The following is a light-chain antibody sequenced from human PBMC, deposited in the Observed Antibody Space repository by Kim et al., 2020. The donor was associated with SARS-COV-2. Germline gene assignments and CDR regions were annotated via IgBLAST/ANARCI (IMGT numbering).Light chain of an antibody. CDR1: ESVSGY. Sequence: YWSPGEGATLAGGASESVSGYLAWYQQRPGQAPRLLISDTFSRAAGIPDRFSGSGSGTDFTLTISRLEPEDFAVYYCQQHGSSPKTFGQGTKLEIK. CDR3: QQHGSSPKT. J-gene: IGKJ2*01. V-gene: IGKV3-20*01. CDR2: DTF.